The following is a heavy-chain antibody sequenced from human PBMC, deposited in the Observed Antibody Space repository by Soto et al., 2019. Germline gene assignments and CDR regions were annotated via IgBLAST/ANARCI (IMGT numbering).Heavy chain of an antibody. V-gene: IGHV5-10-1*01. CDR1: GYTFTSYW. CDR3: ARDWAAAGPFDY. CDR2: IDPSESYI. J-gene: IGHJ4*02. D-gene: IGHD6-13*01. Sequence: GESLKISCQGSGYTFTSYWIIWVRQMPGKGLEWMGRIDPSESYINYSPSFEGHVTISADRSISTAYLQWSSLKASDTAVYYCARDWAAAGPFDYWGQGTLVNVSS.